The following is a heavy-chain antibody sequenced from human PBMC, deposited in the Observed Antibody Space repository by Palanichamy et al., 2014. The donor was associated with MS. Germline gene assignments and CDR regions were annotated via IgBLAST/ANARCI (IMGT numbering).Heavy chain of an antibody. V-gene: IGHV3-21*01. CDR2: ISSSSSYI. J-gene: IGHJ6*02. Sequence: QLVEVWGRAWSSLGGPVRLSCAASGFTFSSYSMNWVRQAPGKGLEWVSAISSSSSYIYYADSVKGRFTISRDNAKNSLYLQMNSLRAEDTAVYYCARVVSIYGVVIINYYYGMDVWGQGTTVTVS. CDR3: ARVVSIYGVVIINYYYGMDV. CDR1: GFTFSSYS. D-gene: IGHD3-3*01.